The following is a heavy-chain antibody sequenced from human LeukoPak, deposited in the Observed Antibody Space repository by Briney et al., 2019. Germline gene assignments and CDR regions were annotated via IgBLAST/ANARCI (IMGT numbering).Heavy chain of an antibody. J-gene: IGHJ2*01. CDR2: ISWNSSSI. V-gene: IGHV3-9*01. D-gene: IGHD4-17*01. CDR1: GFTFDDYA. Sequence: GGSLRLSCAASGFTFDDYAMHWVRQAPGKGLEWVSGISWNSSSIGYADSVKGRFTISRDNAKNSLYLQMNSLRAEDTALYYCAKDTADYGTYWYFDLWGRGTLVTVSS. CDR3: AKDTADYGTYWYFDL.